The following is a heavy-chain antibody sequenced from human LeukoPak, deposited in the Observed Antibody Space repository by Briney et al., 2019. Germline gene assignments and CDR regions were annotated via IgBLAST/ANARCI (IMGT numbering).Heavy chain of an antibody. Sequence: SETLSLTCAVYGGSLSYYSWSWIRQPPGKGLGWIGEINHSGSTNYDPSLKSRVTMSVDTSKNQFSLKVNSVTAADTAVYYCARRDSSGVVPRWDYWGQGTLVTVSS. J-gene: IGHJ4*02. CDR2: INHSGST. D-gene: IGHD6-25*01. CDR1: GGSLSYYS. V-gene: IGHV4-34*01. CDR3: ARRDSSGVVPRWDY.